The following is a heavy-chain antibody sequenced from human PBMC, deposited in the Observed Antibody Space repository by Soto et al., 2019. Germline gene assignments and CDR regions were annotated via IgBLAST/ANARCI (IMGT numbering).Heavy chain of an antibody. V-gene: IGHV4-34*01. CDR3: ARDPYVNAFDI. J-gene: IGHJ3*02. CDR1: GASLSGYD. Sequence: SETLSLTCAVYGASLSGYDWSWIRQPPGKGLEWIGEINQSGGTNYNPSLKSRVTISMDTSKNQFSLRLSSVTAADTAIYYCARDPYVNAFDIWGRGTMVTVSS. D-gene: IGHD2-21*01. CDR2: INQSGGT.